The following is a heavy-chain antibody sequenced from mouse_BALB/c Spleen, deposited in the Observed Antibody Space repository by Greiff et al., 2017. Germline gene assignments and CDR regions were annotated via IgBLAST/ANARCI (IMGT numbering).Heavy chain of an antibody. V-gene: IGHV1-9*01. J-gene: IGHJ3*01. D-gene: IGHD2-1*01. CDR3: ARWGGNYGWFAY. CDR2: ILPGSGST. Sequence: QVQLQQSGAELMKPGASVKISCKATGYTFSSYWIEWVKQRPGHGLEWIGEILPGSGSTNYNVKFKGKATFTADTSSNTAYMQLSSLTSEDSAVYYCARWGGNYGWFAYWGQGTLVTVSA. CDR1: GYTFSSYW.